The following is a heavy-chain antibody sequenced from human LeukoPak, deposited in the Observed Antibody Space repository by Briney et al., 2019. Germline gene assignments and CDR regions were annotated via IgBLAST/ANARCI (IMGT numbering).Heavy chain of an antibody. D-gene: IGHD2-2*01. Sequence: SGGSLSLSCAASGFTFSGYHMNWVRQAPGKGLEWVSYISTSSSIIYYADSVKGRFTISRDNAKNSLYLQMSSLRAEDTAVYYCARNLPAADYWGQGTLVTVSS. J-gene: IGHJ4*02. CDR3: ARNLPAADY. CDR2: ISTSSSII. CDR1: GFTFSGYH. V-gene: IGHV3-48*04.